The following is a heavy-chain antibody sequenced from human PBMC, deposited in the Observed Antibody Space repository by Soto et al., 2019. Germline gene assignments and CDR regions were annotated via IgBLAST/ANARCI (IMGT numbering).Heavy chain of an antibody. J-gene: IGHJ6*02. D-gene: IGHD2-15*01. Sequence: GGSLRLSCAASGFTFSSYSMNWVRQAPGKGLEWVSSISSSSSYIYYADSVKGRFTISRDNAKNSLYLQMNSLRAEDTAVYYCARDPLVVVYYYGMDVWGQGTTVTVSS. V-gene: IGHV3-21*01. CDR2: ISSSSSYI. CDR1: GFTFSSYS. CDR3: ARDPLVVVYYYGMDV.